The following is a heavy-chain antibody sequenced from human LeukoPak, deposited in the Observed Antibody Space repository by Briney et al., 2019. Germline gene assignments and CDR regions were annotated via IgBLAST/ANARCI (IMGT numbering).Heavy chain of an antibody. CDR1: GFTFSSYA. CDR3: ARERDWNYAGYFDY. Sequence: GGSLRLSCAASGFTFSSYAMSWVRQAPGKGLEWVSAISGSGGSTYYADSVQGRFTISRDNAKNTLYLQMNSLRGEDTAVYYCARERDWNYAGYFDYWGQGTLVTVSS. CDR2: ISGSGGST. D-gene: IGHD1-7*01. J-gene: IGHJ4*02. V-gene: IGHV3-23*01.